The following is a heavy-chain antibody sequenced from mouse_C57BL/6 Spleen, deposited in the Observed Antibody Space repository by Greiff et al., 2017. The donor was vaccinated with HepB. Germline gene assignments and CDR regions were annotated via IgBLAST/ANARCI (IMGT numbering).Heavy chain of an antibody. D-gene: IGHD2-4*01. CDR1: GYAFTNYL. Sequence: QVQLQQSGAELVRPGTSVKVSCKASGYAFTNYLIEWVKQRPGQGLEWIGVINPGSGGTNYKEKFKGKATLTADKSSSTAYMQLSSLTSEDSAVYFCATGYDYDGFAYWGQGTLVTVSA. V-gene: IGHV1-54*01. CDR3: ATGYDYDGFAY. J-gene: IGHJ3*01. CDR2: INPGSGGT.